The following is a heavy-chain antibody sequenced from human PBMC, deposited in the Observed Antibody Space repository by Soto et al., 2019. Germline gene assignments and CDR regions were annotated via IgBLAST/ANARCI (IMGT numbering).Heavy chain of an antibody. V-gene: IGHV4-30-4*01. CDR3: ASHYFDSWTGHYTGVFYFDF. D-gene: IGHD3-9*01. Sequence: PWETRSQTCTVAGGSISSGDYYWSRNRQPPGKGLDWIGYIYYSGSTYYNPSLKSRVTISVDTSKNQFSLKLSSVTAADTALYFCASHYFDSWTGHYTGVFYFDFWGQGALVTVSS. CDR1: GGSISSGDYY. CDR2: IYYSGST. J-gene: IGHJ4*02.